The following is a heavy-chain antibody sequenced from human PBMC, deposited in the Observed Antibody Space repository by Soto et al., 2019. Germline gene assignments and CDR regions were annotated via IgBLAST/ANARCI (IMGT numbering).Heavy chain of an antibody. CDR1: GGSIISYY. D-gene: IGHD6-25*01. CDR3: ARTQRYFDY. V-gene: IGHV4-59*01. J-gene: IGHJ4*02. Sequence: TSETLSLTCTVSGGSIISYYWSWIRQPPGKGLEWIGYIYYSGSTNYNPSLKSRVTISVDTSKNQFSLKLSSVTAADTAVYYCARTQRYFDYWGQGTLVTVS. CDR2: IYYSGST.